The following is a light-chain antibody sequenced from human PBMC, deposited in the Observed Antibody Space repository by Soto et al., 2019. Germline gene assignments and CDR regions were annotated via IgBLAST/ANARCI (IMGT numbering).Light chain of an antibody. J-gene: IGKJ5*01. CDR3: QQSYSTPPT. Sequence: DIQMTQSPSSLSASVGDRVTITCRASQSISSYLNWYQQKPGKAPKLLIYAASSLQSGVPSRFSGSGSGTDVTLTISSLQPEDFATYYCQQSYSTPPTFGQGTRLEI. CDR1: QSISSY. CDR2: AAS. V-gene: IGKV1-39*01.